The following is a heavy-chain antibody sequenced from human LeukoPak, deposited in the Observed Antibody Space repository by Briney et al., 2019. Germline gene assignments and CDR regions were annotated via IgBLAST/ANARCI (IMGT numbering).Heavy chain of an antibody. CDR3: ARDPGIVGGTWAFDI. CDR2: ISSSSSYI. D-gene: IGHD1-26*01. V-gene: IGHV3-21*01. Sequence: TGGSLRLSCAASGFTFSSYSMNWVRQAPGKGLEWVSSISSSSSYIYYADSVKGRFTISRDNAKNSLYLQMNSLRAEDTAVYYCARDPGIVGGTWAFDIWGQGTMVTVSS. CDR1: GFTFSSYS. J-gene: IGHJ3*02.